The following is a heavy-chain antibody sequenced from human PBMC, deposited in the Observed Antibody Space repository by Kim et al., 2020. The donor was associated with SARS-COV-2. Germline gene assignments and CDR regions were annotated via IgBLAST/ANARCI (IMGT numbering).Heavy chain of an antibody. CDR3: AKVTSGSRGWFEYFQR. V-gene: IGHV3-23*01. J-gene: IGHJ1*01. CDR2: IRQGGSNT. D-gene: IGHD6-19*01. Sequence: GGSLRLSCAASGFTFNSYAMSWVRQAPGKGLEWVSGIRQGGSNTEYADSVKGRFSISRDNSKNTLYLQMNRLRAEDTAVYYCAKVTSGSRGWFEYFQRWGQGTLVTVSS. CDR1: GFTFNSYA.